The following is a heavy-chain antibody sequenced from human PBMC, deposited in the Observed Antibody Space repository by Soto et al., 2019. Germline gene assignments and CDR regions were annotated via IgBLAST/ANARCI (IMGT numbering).Heavy chain of an antibody. CDR1: GGSFSGYY. CDR3: ARVDIVTTNWFDP. J-gene: IGHJ5*02. V-gene: IGHV4-34*01. CDR2: INHRGYT. D-gene: IGHD5-12*01. Sequence: QVQLQQWGAGLLKPSETLSLTCAVYGGSFSGYYWSWIRQPPGKGLEWIGEINHRGYTTYNPSLKSRVTISLDTSKNQFSLKLSSVTAADTAVYYCARVDIVTTNWFDPWGQGTPVTVSS.